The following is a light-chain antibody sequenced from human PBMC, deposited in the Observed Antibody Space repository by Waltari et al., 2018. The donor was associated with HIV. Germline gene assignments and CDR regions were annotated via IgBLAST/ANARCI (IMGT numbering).Light chain of an antibody. CDR1: SSDVGNYNE. J-gene: IGLJ2*01. Sequence: QSALTQPPSVSGSLGQSLTISCTATSSDVGNYNEVSWYQQSPGTAPKLMIYDVTNRPSGVPDRFSGSKSGNTASLTIAGLQAEDEADYYCSSFTTSITVVFGGGTKLTVL. CDR3: SSFTTSITVV. CDR2: DVT. V-gene: IGLV2-18*02.